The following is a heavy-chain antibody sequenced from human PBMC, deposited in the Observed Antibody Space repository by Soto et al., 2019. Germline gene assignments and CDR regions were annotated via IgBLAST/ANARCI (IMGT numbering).Heavy chain of an antibody. J-gene: IGHJ6*03. D-gene: IGHD2-8*01. CDR2: ISSSSSYI. CDR1: GFTFSSYS. V-gene: IGHV3-21*01. Sequence: GGSLRLSCAASGFTFSSYSMNWVRQAPGKGLEWVSSISSSSSYIYYADSVKGRFTISRDNAKNSLYLQMNSLRAEDTAVYYCARMGMLYGDYYYYMDVWGKGTTVTVSS. CDR3: ARMGMLYGDYYYYMDV.